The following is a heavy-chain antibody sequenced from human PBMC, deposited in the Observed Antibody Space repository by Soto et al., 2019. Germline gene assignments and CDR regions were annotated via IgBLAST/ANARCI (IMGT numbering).Heavy chain of an antibody. J-gene: IGHJ6*02. CDR2: ISSSSSTI. CDR3: ARGGYSYGYYYYGMDV. Sequence: GGSLRLSCAASGFTFSSYSMNWVRQAPGKGLEWVSYISSSSSTIYYADSVKGRFTISRDNAKNTLYLQMNSLRAEDTAVYYCARGGYSYGYYYYGMDVWGQGTTVTVSS. D-gene: IGHD5-18*01. V-gene: IGHV3-48*01. CDR1: GFTFSSYS.